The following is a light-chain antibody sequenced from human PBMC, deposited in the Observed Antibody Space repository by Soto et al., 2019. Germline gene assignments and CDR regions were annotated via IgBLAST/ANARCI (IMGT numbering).Light chain of an antibody. CDR3: TSYTSSTPFYV. J-gene: IGLJ1*01. CDR1: RSDVGHYTY. CDR2: DVY. Sequence: QSVLTQPPSASGSPGRPVPISCTETRSDVGHYTYVAWYQQHPGKAPQLIIYDVYNRPSGVSHRFSGSKSGDTASLTISGLQAEDEADYYCTSYTSSTPFYVFGTGTKVTVL. V-gene: IGLV2-14*03.